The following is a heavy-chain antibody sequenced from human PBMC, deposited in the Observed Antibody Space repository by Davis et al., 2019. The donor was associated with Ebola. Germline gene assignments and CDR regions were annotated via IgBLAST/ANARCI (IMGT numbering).Heavy chain of an antibody. J-gene: IGHJ6*02. CDR3: ARDTELRFLEWSNGMDV. Sequence: GESLKISCAASGFTFSSYAMHWVRQAPGKGLEWVAVISYDGSNKYYADSVKGRFTISRDNSKNTLYLQMNSLRAEDTAVYYCARDTELRFLEWSNGMDVWGQGTTVTVSS. CDR1: GFTFSSYA. D-gene: IGHD3-3*01. CDR2: ISYDGSNK. V-gene: IGHV3-30-3*01.